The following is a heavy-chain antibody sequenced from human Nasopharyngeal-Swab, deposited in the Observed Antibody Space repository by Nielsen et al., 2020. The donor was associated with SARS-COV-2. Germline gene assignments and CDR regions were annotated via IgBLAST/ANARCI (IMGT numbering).Heavy chain of an antibody. CDR3: ARGRGGQQLVRTYYYYGLDV. J-gene: IGHJ6*02. CDR1: GGSFSGHY. V-gene: IGHV4-34*01. Sequence: SETLSLTCGVYGGSFSGHYWSWIRQPPGKGLEWIGEINHSGTTNYKPSLKSRVTISVDTSKNQFSLKVRSVSAADTAIYFCARGRGGQQLVRTYYYYGLDVWGQGTTVTVSS. CDR2: INHSGTT. D-gene: IGHD1-1*01.